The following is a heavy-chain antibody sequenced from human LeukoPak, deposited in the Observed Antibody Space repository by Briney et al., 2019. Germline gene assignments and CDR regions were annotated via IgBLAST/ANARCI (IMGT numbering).Heavy chain of an antibody. V-gene: IGHV4-4*07. CDR3: AKSNGYGLIDI. CDR2: IYTSGTT. Sequence: SETLSLTCTVSGGSISTYYWSWIRQPAGKGLEWIGRIYTSGTTHYNPSLKSRVTMSVDTSKNQFSLKLNSVTAADTAVYYCAKSNGYGLIDIWGQGTMVTVSS. CDR1: GGSISTYY. D-gene: IGHD3-10*01. J-gene: IGHJ3*02.